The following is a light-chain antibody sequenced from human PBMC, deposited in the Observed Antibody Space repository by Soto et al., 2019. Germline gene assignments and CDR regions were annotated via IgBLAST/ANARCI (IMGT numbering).Light chain of an antibody. J-gene: IGKJ4*01. Sequence: IQMTQSPSTLSASVGDRVTITCRASQSISSWLAWYQQKPGKAPKLLIFDASSLESGVPSRFSGSVSGTEFTLPISSLQPDDFATYYCQQYNSYPLTFGGGTKVDIK. V-gene: IGKV1-5*01. CDR3: QQYNSYPLT. CDR2: DAS. CDR1: QSISSW.